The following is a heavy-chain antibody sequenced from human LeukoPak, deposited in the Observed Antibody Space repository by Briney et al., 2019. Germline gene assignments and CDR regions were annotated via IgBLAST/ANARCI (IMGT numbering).Heavy chain of an antibody. J-gene: IGHJ5*02. CDR2: INHSGST. CDR1: GGSFSGYY. D-gene: IGHD3-16*01. Sequence: SETLSLTCAVYGGSFSGYYWSWIRQPPGKGLERIGEINHSGSTNYNPSLKSRVTISVDTSKNQFSLKLSSVTAADTAVYYCARGGDTAAVNSNWFDPWGQGTPVTVSS. CDR3: ARGGDTAAVNSNWFDP. V-gene: IGHV4-34*01.